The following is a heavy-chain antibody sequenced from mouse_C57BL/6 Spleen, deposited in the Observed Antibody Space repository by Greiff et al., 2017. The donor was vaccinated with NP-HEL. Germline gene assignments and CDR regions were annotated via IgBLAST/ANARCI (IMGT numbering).Heavy chain of an antibody. J-gene: IGHJ2*01. D-gene: IGHD1-1*01. CDR2: IDPETGGT. Sequence: VQLQQSGAELVRPGASVTLSCKASGYTFTDYEMHWVKQTPVHGLEWIGAIDPETGGTAYNQKFKGKAILTADKSSSTAYMELRSLTSEDSAVYYCTKYYYGGDYWGQGTTLTVSS. CDR3: TKYYYGGDY. V-gene: IGHV1-15*01. CDR1: GYTFTDYE.